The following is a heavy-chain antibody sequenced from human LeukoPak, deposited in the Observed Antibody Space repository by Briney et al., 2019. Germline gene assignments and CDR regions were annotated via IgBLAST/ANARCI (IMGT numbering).Heavy chain of an antibody. CDR2: VADDEKTI. V-gene: IGHV3-30*04. CDR1: GFTFTGHS. J-gene: IGHJ4*01. Sequence: GGSLRLSCVASGFTFTGHSMHWVRQAPGKGLEWVAVVADDEKTIFYADSLKGRFTVSRDNAKNLLYLQMNSLRAEDTAVYYCARGPYPDYWGHGTLVTVSS. CDR3: ARGPYPDY.